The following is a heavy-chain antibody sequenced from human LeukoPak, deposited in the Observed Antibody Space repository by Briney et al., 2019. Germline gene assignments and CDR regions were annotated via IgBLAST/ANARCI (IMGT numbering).Heavy chain of an antibody. CDR1: GFTVSSNY. J-gene: IGHJ6*02. V-gene: IGHV3-66*01. Sequence: GGSLRLSCAASGFTVSSNYMSWVRQAPGKGLEWVSVIYSGGSTYHADSVKGRFTISRDNSKNTLYLQMNSLRAEDTAVYYCARWSALRGGDSSFLYYYYYGMDVWGQGTTVTVSS. CDR3: ARWSALRGGDSSFLYYYYYGMDV. CDR2: IYSGGST. D-gene: IGHD3-10*01.